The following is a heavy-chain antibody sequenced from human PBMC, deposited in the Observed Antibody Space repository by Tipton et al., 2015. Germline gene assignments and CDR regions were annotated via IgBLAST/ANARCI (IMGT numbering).Heavy chain of an antibody. CDR1: GGSISSYY. Sequence: TLSLTCNVSGGSISSYYWSWFRQPPGRGLEWIGYVFYRRSTNSNPSLKSRVTISVDTSKNQFSLRLSSVTAADTAVYYCTKDARRYTVTMMDSFDPWGQGTLVTVSS. V-gene: IGHV4-59*01. CDR2: VFYRRST. D-gene: IGHD4-17*01. CDR3: TKDARRYTVTMMDSFDP. J-gene: IGHJ5*02.